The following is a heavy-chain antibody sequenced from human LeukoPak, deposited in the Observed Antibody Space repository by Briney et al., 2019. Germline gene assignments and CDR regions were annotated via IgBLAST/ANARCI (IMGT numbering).Heavy chain of an antibody. Sequence: ASVKVSCKASGYTFTSYGISWVRQAPGQGLEWMGWISAYNGNTNYAQKLQGRVAMTTDTSTSTAYMELRSLRSDDTAVHYCAAYYDSSGYDAFDIWGQGTMVTVSS. CDR1: GYTFTSYG. V-gene: IGHV1-18*01. D-gene: IGHD3-22*01. CDR2: ISAYNGNT. J-gene: IGHJ3*02. CDR3: AAYYDSSGYDAFDI.